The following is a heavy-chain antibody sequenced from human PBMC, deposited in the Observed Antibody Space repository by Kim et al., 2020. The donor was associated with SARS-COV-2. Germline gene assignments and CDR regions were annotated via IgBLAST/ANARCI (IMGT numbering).Heavy chain of an antibody. Sequence: GGSLRLSCAASGFTFSSYGMHWVRQAPGKGLEWVAVISYDGSNKYYADSVKGRFTISRDNSKNTLYLQMNSLRAEDTAVYYCAKPYSSGWYAGVEFDYWGQGTLVTVSS. CDR1: GFTFSSYG. CDR2: ISYDGSNK. D-gene: IGHD6-19*01. CDR3: AKPYSSGWYAGVEFDY. V-gene: IGHV3-30*18. J-gene: IGHJ4*02.